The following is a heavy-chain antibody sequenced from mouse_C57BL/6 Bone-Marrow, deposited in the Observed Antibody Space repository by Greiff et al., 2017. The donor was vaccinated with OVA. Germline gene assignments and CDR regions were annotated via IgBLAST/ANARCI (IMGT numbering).Heavy chain of an antibody. V-gene: IGHV1-5*01. J-gene: IGHJ1*03. CDR1: GYTFTSYW. D-gene: IGHD1-1*01. Sequence: VQLQQSGTVLARPGASVKMSCKTSGYTFTSYWMHWVKQRPGQGLEWIGAIYPGNSDTSYNQKFKGKAKLTAVTSASTAYMELSSLTNEDSAVYYCTRGDYYGSSYRWWYFDVWGTGTTVTVSS. CDR3: TRGDYYGSSYRWWYFDV. CDR2: IYPGNSDT.